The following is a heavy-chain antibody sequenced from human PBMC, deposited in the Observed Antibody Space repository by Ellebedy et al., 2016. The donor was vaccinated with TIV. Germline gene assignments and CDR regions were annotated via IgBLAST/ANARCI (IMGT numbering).Heavy chain of an antibody. CDR3: ARGYGDYGRFDP. D-gene: IGHD4-17*01. CDR2: IYHSANT. J-gene: IGHJ5*02. V-gene: IGHV4-30-2*01. CDR1: GGSISSGGSS. Sequence: SETLSLTXAVSGGSISSGGSSWSWIRQPPGKGLEWIGYIYHSANTYYNPSLKSRVTISLDRSKNQFSLKLRSVTAADTAVYYCARGYGDYGRFDPWGQGTVVTVSS.